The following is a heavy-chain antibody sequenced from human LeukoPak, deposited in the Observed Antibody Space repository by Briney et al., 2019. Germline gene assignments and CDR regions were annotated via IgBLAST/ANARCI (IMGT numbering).Heavy chain of an antibody. J-gene: IGHJ3*02. D-gene: IGHD4-23*01. CDR2: IYSGGGT. Sequence: GGSLRLSCAASGFTFSSYAMSWVRQAPGKGLECVSVIYSGGGTYYGDSVKGRFTISRDKSKNTLYLQMNSLRAEDTAVYYCASFYYNLGYGGFDIWGQGTMVTVSS. CDR3: ASFYYNLGYGGFDI. CDR1: GFTFSSYA. V-gene: IGHV3-53*01.